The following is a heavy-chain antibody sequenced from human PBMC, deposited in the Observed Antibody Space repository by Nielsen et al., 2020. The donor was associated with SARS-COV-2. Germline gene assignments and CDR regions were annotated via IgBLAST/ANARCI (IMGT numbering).Heavy chain of an antibody. Sequence: GESLKISCAASGFTFDDYAMHWVRQAPGKGLEWVSGISWNSGSIGYADSVKGRFTISRDNAKNSLYLQMNSLRAEDTALYYCANSIAVAGDYGMDVGGKGTTVTFSS. CDR3: ANSIAVAGDYGMDV. CDR1: GFTFDDYA. V-gene: IGHV3-9*01. CDR2: ISWNSGSI. J-gene: IGHJ6*04. D-gene: IGHD6-19*01.